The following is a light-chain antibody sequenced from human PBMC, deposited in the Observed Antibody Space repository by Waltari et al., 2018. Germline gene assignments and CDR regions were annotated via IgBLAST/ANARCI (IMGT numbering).Light chain of an antibody. CDR1: SRDIGGYNY. J-gene: IGLJ3*02. CDR2: DVT. V-gene: IGLV2-14*03. CDR3: SSYTSNISWV. Sequence: QSSLAQPASVSGIPGQSISISCPGTSRDIGGYNYVSWYQQHPGKAPKVILYDVTYRPSGISNRFSGSKSGNTASLTIYGLQAEDEAYYYCSSYTSNISWVFGGGTKLTVL.